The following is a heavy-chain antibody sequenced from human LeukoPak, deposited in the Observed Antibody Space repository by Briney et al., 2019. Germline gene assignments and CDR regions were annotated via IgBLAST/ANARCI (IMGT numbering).Heavy chain of an antibody. V-gene: IGHV3-7*01. D-gene: IGHD3-3*01. CDR3: ASLTYYDFWSGWTYYYYYMDV. J-gene: IGHJ6*03. Sequence: GGSLRLPCAASGFTFSSYWMSWVRQAPGKGLEWVANIKQDGSEKYYVDSVKGRFTISRDIAKNSLYLQMNSLRAEDTAVYYCASLTYYDFWSGWTYYYYYMDVWGKGTTVTVSS. CDR1: GFTFSSYW. CDR2: IKQDGSEK.